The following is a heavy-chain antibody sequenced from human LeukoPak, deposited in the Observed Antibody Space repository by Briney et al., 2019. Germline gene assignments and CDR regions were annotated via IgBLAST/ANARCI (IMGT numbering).Heavy chain of an antibody. CDR3: ARLAPVGATHYYYFDY. CDR1: GFTFSGYA. V-gene: IGHV3-23*01. CDR2: ISGSGGST. D-gene: IGHD1-26*01. Sequence: GGSLRLSCAASGFTFSGYAMSWVRQAPGKGLEWVSAISGSGGSTYYADSVKGRFTISRDNSKNTLYLQMNSLRAEDTAVYYCARLAPVGATHYYYFDYWGQGTLVTLSS. J-gene: IGHJ4*02.